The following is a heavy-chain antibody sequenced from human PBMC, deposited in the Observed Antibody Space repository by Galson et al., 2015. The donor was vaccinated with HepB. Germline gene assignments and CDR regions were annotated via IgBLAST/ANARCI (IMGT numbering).Heavy chain of an antibody. CDR3: ARVHPEYTSGWCLQALYFFDS. Sequence: SLRLSCAASGFTFRNYAMSWVRQAPGKGLEWVSAITTSGDNTYSADSVKGRFTISRDNSKNTLFLQKNGLTAYDTAIYYCARVHPEYTSGWCLQALYFFDSWGQGTLVAVSS. J-gene: IGHJ4*02. CDR2: ITTSGDNT. V-gene: IGHV3-23*01. D-gene: IGHD6-19*01. CDR1: GFTFRNYA.